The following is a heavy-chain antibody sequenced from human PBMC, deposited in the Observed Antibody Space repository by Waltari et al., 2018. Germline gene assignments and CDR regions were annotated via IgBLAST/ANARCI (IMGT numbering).Heavy chain of an antibody. V-gene: IGHV1-69*13. CDR3: AREYYYDSSGYYGYFDY. CDR1: GGTFSSYA. J-gene: IGHJ4*02. CDR2: IIPIFGTA. Sequence: QVQLVQSGAEVKKPGSSVKVSCKASGGTFSSYAISWVRQAPGQGLEWMGGIIPIFGTANYAQKFQGRVTITADESTSTAYMELSSLRSEDTAVYYCAREYYYDSSGYYGYFDYWGQGTLVTVSS. D-gene: IGHD3-22*01.